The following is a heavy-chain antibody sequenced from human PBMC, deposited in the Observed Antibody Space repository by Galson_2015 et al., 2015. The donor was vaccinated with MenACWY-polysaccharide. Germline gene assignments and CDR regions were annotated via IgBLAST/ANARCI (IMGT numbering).Heavy chain of an antibody. V-gene: IGHV3-7*01. CDR3: ARERWVRGVFFDQ. D-gene: IGHD3-10*01. J-gene: IGHJ4*02. CDR2: IKQDGSEK. Sequence: SLRLSCAASGFTFSNFWMSWVRQAPEKELEWVASIKQDGSEKYLVDSVKGRFTISRDNAKNSLFLQMNSLRAEDTAVYYCARERWVRGVFFDQWGQGTLVTVSS. CDR1: GFTFSNFW.